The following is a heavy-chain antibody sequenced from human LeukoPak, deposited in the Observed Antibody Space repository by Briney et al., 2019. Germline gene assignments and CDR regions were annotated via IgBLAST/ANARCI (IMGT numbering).Heavy chain of an antibody. Sequence: SETLSLTCTVSGYSISSGYYWGWIRQPPGKGLEWIGSIYHSGSTYYNPSLKSRVTISVDTSKNQFSLKLSSATAADTAVYYCARDPKPPIVLREPFFDYWGQGTLVTVSS. D-gene: IGHD2/OR15-2a*01. CDR2: IYHSGST. J-gene: IGHJ4*02. CDR1: GYSISSGYY. V-gene: IGHV4-38-2*02. CDR3: ARDPKPPIVLREPFFDY.